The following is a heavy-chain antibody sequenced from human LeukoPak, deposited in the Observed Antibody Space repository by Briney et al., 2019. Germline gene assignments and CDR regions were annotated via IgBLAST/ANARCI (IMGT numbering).Heavy chain of an antibody. CDR2: VNNSGGNT. V-gene: IGHV3-23*01. D-gene: IGHD1-1*01. Sequence: GGSLRLSCAASGFTFSTYAMTWVRLAPGKGLEWVSTVNNSGGNTYYPDSVKGRFTISRDNSKNMVYLQMNSLRAEDTAIYYCARTGQSDYWGQGTLVTVSS. CDR3: ARTGQSDY. CDR1: GFTFSTYA. J-gene: IGHJ4*02.